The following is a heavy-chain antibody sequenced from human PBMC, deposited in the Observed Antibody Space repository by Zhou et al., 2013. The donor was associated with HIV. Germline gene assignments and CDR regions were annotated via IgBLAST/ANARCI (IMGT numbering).Heavy chain of an antibody. D-gene: IGHD1-7*01. V-gene: IGHV1-69*04. CDR1: GGTFSSYA. J-gene: IGHJ3*02. CDR3: ARDWNSASAFDI. CDR2: IIPILGIA. Sequence: QVQLVQSGAEVKKPGSSVKVSCKASGGTFSSYAISWVRQAPGQGLEWMGRIIPILGIANYAQKFQGRVTITADKSTSTAYMELSSLRSEDTAVYYCARDWNSASAFDIWGQGDNGHRLF.